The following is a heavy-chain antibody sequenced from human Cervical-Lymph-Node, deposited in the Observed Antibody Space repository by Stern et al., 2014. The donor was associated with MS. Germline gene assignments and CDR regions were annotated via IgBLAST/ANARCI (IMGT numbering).Heavy chain of an antibody. CDR3: ARSGSYSDAFDI. Sequence: QVQLVESGAEVKKPGASVKVSCKASGYTFSSYYMHWVRQAPGQGLEWMGIINPSGGSTRYAQKFQGRVTMTRDTSTSTVYMELSSQRSEDTAAYYCARSGSYSDAFDIWGQGTMVTVSS. J-gene: IGHJ3*02. V-gene: IGHV1-46*01. CDR2: INPSGGST. CDR1: GYTFSSYY. D-gene: IGHD1-26*01.